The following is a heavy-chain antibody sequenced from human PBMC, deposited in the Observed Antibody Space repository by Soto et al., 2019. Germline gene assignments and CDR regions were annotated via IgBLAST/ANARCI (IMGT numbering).Heavy chain of an antibody. J-gene: IGHJ5*02. CDR1: GGSISSSSYY. D-gene: IGHD2-2*01. CDR3: ARDIVVVPAAPEYNWFDP. V-gene: IGHV4-39*01. CDR2: IYYSGST. Sequence: SETLSLTCTVSGGSISSSSYYWGWIRQPPGKGLEWIGSIYYSGSTYYNPSLKSRVTISVDTSKNQFSLKLSSVTAADTAVYYCARDIVVVPAAPEYNWFDPWGQGTLVTVSS.